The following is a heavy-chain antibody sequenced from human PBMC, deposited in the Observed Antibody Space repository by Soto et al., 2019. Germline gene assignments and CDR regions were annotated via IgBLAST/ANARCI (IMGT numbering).Heavy chain of an antibody. V-gene: IGHV5-51*01. CDR3: ARKDKSRYSNWIDP. D-gene: IGHD3-16*02. CDR1: GYKFTSSW. J-gene: IGHJ5*02. CDR2: IFPSDSDT. Sequence: GESLKISCRTSGYKFTSSWIAWVRQMPGKGLEWMGIIFPSDSDTRYSPSFQGQVTISADRSTSTVFLKWASLKASDTAVYFCARKDKSRYSNWIDPWGQGTLVTLST.